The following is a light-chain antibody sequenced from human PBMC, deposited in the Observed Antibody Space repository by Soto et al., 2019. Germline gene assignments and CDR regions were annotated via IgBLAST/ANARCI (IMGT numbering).Light chain of an antibody. CDR1: SNDVGGYNF. CDR3: SSYAGSYTLV. Sequence: QSALTQPRSVSGSPGQSVTISCTGTSNDVGGYNFVSWYQQHPGKVPKLFIYDVSRRPSGVPDRFSGSKSGNTASLTISGHQAEDEAEYYCSSYAGSYTLVFGGGTKLTVL. J-gene: IGLJ2*01. CDR2: DVS. V-gene: IGLV2-11*01.